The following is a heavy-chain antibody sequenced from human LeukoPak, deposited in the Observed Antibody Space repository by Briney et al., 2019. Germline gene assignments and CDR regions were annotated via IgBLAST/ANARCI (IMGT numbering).Heavy chain of an antibody. CDR1: GGSISSYY. D-gene: IGHD3-16*01. CDR3: ARGPRGEVSFGDYYYYYGMDV. J-gene: IGHJ6*02. Sequence: SETLSLTCTVSGGSISSYYWSWIRQPAGKGLEWIGRIYTSGSTNYNPSLKSRVTMSVDTSKNQFSLKLSSVTAADTAVYYCARGPRGEVSFGDYYYYYGMDVWGQGTTVTVSS. CDR2: IYTSGST. V-gene: IGHV4-4*07.